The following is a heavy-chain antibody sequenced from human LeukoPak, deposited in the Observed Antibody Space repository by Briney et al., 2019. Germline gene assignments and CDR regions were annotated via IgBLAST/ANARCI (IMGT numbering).Heavy chain of an antibody. J-gene: IGHJ5*02. Sequence: PGGSLKLSCVASGFTFSDTAIHWVRQSSGKGLEWIGHMDKETNLYATALAASVKGRFTVSRDDSKNTAYLRMNSLKTEDTALYYCTRDSGTYNWFDPWGQGTLVTVSS. CDR2: MDKETNLYAT. D-gene: IGHD1-26*01. CDR3: TRDSGTYNWFDP. CDR1: GFTFSDTA. V-gene: IGHV3-73*01.